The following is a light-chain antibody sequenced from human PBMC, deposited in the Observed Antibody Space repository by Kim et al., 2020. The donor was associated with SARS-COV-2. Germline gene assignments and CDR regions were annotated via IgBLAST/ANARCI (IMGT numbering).Light chain of an antibody. J-gene: IGLJ1*01. CDR1: CRDVGGFMY. Sequence: QYITISCNGTCRDVGGFMYVSWYQQRPGKAPKLLIYEVGNRPSGVSIHFSGSKSGNTPSLTISGLQAEDEADYYSSSYIGGSPNYVFGTGTKVTV. V-gene: IGLV2-14*01. CDR3: SSYIGGSPNYV. CDR2: EVG.